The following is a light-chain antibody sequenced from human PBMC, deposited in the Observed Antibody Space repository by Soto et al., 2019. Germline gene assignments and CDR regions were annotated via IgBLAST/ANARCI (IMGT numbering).Light chain of an antibody. Sequence: EIVLTQSPGTLSLSPGERATLSCRASQSVSSTYLAWYQQKPGQAPRLLIYAASRRATGIPDRFSGSGSGTDFTLTISRLEPEDFVVYYCQQYESSPTTFGGGTKVEIK. CDR1: QSVSSTY. V-gene: IGKV3-20*01. J-gene: IGKJ4*01. CDR2: AAS. CDR3: QQYESSPTT.